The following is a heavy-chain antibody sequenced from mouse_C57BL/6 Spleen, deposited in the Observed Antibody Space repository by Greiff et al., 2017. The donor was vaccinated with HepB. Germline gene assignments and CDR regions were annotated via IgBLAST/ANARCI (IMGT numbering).Heavy chain of an antibody. CDR3: ARERLWSVRYAMDY. Sequence: VQLQQSGPELVKPGASVKISCKASGYTFTDYYMNWVKQSHGKSLEWIGDINPNNGGTSYNQKFKGKATLTVDKSSSTAYMELRSLTSEDSAVYYCARERLWSVRYAMDYWGQGTSVTVSS. CDR1: GYTFTDYY. J-gene: IGHJ4*01. CDR2: INPNNGGT. D-gene: IGHD1-1*02. V-gene: IGHV1-26*01.